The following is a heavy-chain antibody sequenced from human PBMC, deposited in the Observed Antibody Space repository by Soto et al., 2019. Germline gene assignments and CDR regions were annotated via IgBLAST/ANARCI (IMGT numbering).Heavy chain of an antibody. CDR3: ARDRVVRYFDWPPTRNWFDP. V-gene: IGHV3-33*01. Sequence: PGGSLRLSCAASGFTFSSYGMHWVRQAPGKGLEWVAVIWYDGSNKYYADSVKGRFTISRDNSKNTLYLQMNSLRAEDTAVYYCARDRVVRYFDWPPTRNWFDPWGQGTLVTVSS. D-gene: IGHD3-9*01. J-gene: IGHJ5*02. CDR2: IWYDGSNK. CDR1: GFTFSSYG.